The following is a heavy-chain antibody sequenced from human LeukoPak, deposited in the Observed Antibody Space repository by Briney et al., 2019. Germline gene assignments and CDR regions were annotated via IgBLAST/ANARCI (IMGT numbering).Heavy chain of an antibody. CDR1: GGSISSGGYY. Sequence: KPSETLSLTCTVSGGSISSGGYYWSWIRQHPGKGLEWIGYISSSGSAYYNPSLRSRLTISADTSKSQFSLKLSSVTAADTAVYYCARGLIAARQYYYGMDVWGQGTTVTVSS. V-gene: IGHV4-31*03. CDR3: ARGLIAARQYYYGMDV. CDR2: ISSSGSA. J-gene: IGHJ6*02. D-gene: IGHD6-6*01.